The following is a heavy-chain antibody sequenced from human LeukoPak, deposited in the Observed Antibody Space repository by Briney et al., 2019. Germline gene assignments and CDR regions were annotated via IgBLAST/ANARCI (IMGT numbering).Heavy chain of an antibody. V-gene: IGHV4-38-2*02. CDR2: IYYSGST. D-gene: IGHD3-16*01. CDR3: AREGSRFLLYNWFDP. J-gene: IGHJ5*02. CDR1: GYSISSGYY. Sequence: SETLSLTCTVSGYSISSGYYWGWIRQPPGKGLEWIGSIYYSGSTHYNPSLKSRVTISVDTSKNQFSLKLSSVTAADTAVYYCAREGSRFLLYNWFDPRGQGTLVTVSS.